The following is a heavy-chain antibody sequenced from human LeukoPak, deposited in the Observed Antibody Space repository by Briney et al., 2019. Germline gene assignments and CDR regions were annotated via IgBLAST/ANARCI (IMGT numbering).Heavy chain of an antibody. CDR3: ARYLKNYYDSSGDYWYFDL. CDR2: IIPILGIA. J-gene: IGHJ2*01. V-gene: IGHV1-69*04. CDR1: GYTFTSYG. D-gene: IGHD3-22*01. Sequence: SVKVSCKASGYTFTSYGISWVRQAPGQGLEWMGRIIPILGIANYAQKFQGRVTITADKSTSTAYMELSSLRSEDTAVYYCARYLKNYYDSSGDYWYFDLWGRGTLVTVSS.